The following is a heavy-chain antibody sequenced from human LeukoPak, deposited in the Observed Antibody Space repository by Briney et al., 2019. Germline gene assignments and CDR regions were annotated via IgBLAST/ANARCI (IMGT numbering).Heavy chain of an antibody. Sequence: SETLSLTCAVSGGSLSGYYWTWIRQPPGKGLEWIGEINHSGSTNYNPSLKSRVTISVDTSKNQFSLKLSSVTAADTAVYYCATSIGILTGYDYWGQGTLVTVSS. CDR1: GGSLSGYY. V-gene: IGHV4-34*01. J-gene: IGHJ4*02. D-gene: IGHD3-9*01. CDR3: ATSIGILTGYDY. CDR2: INHSGST.